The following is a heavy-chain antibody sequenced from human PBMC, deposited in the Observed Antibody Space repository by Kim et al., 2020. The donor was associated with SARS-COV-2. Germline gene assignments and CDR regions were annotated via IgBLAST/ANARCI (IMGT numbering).Heavy chain of an antibody. Sequence: ASVKVSCKASGYTFIDYYMHWVRQAPGQGLEWMGWINPNTGSTNYAQRFQGRVTMTRDTSISRAYMELSSLRSDDTAVYYCARERYRSGWCGMDVWGQGTTVTVSS. J-gene: IGHJ6*02. V-gene: IGHV1-2*02. D-gene: IGHD6-19*01. CDR2: INPNTGST. CDR1: GYTFIDYY. CDR3: ARERYRSGWCGMDV.